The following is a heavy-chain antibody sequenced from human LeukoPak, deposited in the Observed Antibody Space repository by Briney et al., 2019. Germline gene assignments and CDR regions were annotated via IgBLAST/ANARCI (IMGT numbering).Heavy chain of an antibody. CDR3: ARSSRYCSGGSCVYYYYGMDV. Sequence: SETLSLTCTVSGGSITSHYWSWIRQPPGKGLEWIGYIYYSGSTNYNPSLKSRVTISVDTSKNQFSLKLSSVTAADTAVYYCARSSRYCSGGSCVYYYYGMDVWGQGTTVTVSS. CDR2: IYYSGST. CDR1: GGSITSHY. J-gene: IGHJ6*02. D-gene: IGHD2-15*01. V-gene: IGHV4-59*11.